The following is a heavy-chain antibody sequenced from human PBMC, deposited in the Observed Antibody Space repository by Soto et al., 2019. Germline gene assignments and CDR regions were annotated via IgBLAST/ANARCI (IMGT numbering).Heavy chain of an antibody. J-gene: IGHJ4*02. CDR3: ARDPTDYYDSSGYYWSFDS. D-gene: IGHD3-22*01. CDR1: GFTFSSYS. CDR2: ISSSSSYI. V-gene: IGHV3-21*01. Sequence: GSLRLSCAASGFTFSSYSMNWVRQAPGKGLEWVSSISSSSSYIYYADSVKGRFTISRDNAKNSLYLQMNSLRAEDTAVYYCARDPTDYYDSSGYYWSFDSWGQGTLVTVSS.